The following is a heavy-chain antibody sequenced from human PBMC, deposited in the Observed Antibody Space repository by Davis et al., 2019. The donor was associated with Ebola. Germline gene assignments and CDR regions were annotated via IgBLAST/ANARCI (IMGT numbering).Heavy chain of an antibody. CDR2: IYYSGST. Sequence: MPSETLSLTCTVSAGSFSSGSYYWSCIRQPPGKGLEWIWYIYYSGSTNYNPSLKSRVTISVDTSKNQFSLKLSSVTAADTAVYYCARYSSSWGYFDYWGQGTLVTVSS. J-gene: IGHJ4*02. CDR3: ARYSSSWGYFDY. V-gene: IGHV4-61*01. CDR1: AGSFSSGSYY. D-gene: IGHD6-13*01.